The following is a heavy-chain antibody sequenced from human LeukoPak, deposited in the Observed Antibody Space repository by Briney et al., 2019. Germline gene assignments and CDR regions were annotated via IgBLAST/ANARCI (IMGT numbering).Heavy chain of an antibody. D-gene: IGHD6-13*01. CDR2: INHSGST. Sequence: PSETLSLTCAVYGGSFSGYYWSWIRQPPAKGLEWMGEINHSGSTNYNPSLKSRVTISVDTSKNQFSLKLSSVTAADTAVYYCARRRPRIAAAGTIDYWGQGTLVTVSS. CDR1: GGSFSGYY. J-gene: IGHJ4*02. V-gene: IGHV4-34*01. CDR3: ARRRPRIAAAGTIDY.